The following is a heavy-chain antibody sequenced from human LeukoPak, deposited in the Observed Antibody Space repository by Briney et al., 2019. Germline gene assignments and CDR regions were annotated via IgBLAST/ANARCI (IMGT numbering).Heavy chain of an antibody. J-gene: IGHJ6*02. CDR2: ICGSVSGSGDCT. CDR1: GFSFGSYA. D-gene: IGHD2-8*01. V-gene: IGHV3-23*01. CDR3: ANSMVYAISYYYYGMDV. Sequence: GGSLRLSCAASGFSFGSYAMSWVRQAAGKGLEWVSEICGSVSGSGDCTHYADSVKGRFTISRDNSKKTLYLQMNTLRAEDTAVYYCANSMVYAISYYYYGMDVWGQGTTVTVSS.